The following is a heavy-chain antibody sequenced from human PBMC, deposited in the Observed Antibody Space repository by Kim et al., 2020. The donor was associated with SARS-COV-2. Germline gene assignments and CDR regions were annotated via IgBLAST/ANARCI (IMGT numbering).Heavy chain of an antibody. CDR1: GGTFSSYA. V-gene: IGHV1-69*13. CDR3: ARGYYDSSGSAY. Sequence: SVKVSCKASGGTFSSYAISWVRQAPGQGLDWMGGIIPIFGTANYAQKFQGRVTITADESTSTAYMELSSLRSEDTAVYYCARGYYDSSGSAYWGQGTLVTVSS. J-gene: IGHJ4*02. CDR2: IIPIFGTA. D-gene: IGHD3-22*01.